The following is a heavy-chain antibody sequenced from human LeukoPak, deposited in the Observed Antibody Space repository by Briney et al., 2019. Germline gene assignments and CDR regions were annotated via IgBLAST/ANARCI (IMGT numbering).Heavy chain of an antibody. CDR3: ARSARLMKGVVEVTALDD. J-gene: IGHJ4*02. CDR1: GFTFSDYY. Sequence: PGGSLRLSCAASGFTFSDYYMSWIRQAPGKGLEWIAYLSSSGSAFSYADSVKGRFTIARDNAKNSVYLEMNGLRADDTAVYYCARSARLMKGVVEVTALDDWGQGTLVTVSS. CDR2: LSSSGSAF. D-gene: IGHD3-3*01. V-gene: IGHV3-11*04.